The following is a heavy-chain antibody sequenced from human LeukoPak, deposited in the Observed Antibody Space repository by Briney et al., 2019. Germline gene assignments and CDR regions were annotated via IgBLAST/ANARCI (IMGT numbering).Heavy chain of an antibody. V-gene: IGHV4-31*03. CDR2: IYYSGST. CDR3: ARDALLPYYYYGMDV. Sequence: SETLSLSCTVSGGSISSGGYYWSWIRQHPGKGLEWIGYIYYSGSTYYNPSLKSRVTISVDTSKNQFSLKLSSVTAADTAVYYCARDALLPYYYYGMDVWGQGTTVTVSS. J-gene: IGHJ6*02. D-gene: IGHD2/OR15-2a*01. CDR1: GGSISSGGYY.